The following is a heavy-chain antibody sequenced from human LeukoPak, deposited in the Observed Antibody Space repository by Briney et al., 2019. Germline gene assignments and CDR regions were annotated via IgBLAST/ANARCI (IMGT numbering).Heavy chain of an antibody. CDR1: GFTFSTYA. CDR2: ISGGGDIT. D-gene: IGHD2-15*01. CDR3: AKSHCSDNSCHGGYFDY. V-gene: IGHV3-23*01. Sequence: GGSLRLSCAASGFTFSTYAMSWVRQTPGKGLEWVSVISGGGDITYYADSVKGRFTISRDNSKNSLYLQVNSLRAEDTAVYYCAKSHCSDNSCHGGYFDYWGQGTLVTVSS. J-gene: IGHJ4*02.